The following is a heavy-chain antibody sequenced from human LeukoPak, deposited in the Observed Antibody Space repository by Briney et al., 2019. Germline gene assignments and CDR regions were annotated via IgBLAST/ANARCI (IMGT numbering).Heavy chain of an antibody. V-gene: IGHV4-39*01. J-gene: IGHJ4*02. D-gene: IGHD3-22*01. CDR2: IYYSGST. Sequence: WVRQAPGKGLEWIGSIYYSGSTYYNPSLKSRVTISVDTSKNQFSLKLSSVTAADTAVYYCARHRRYDTLDYWGQGTLVTVSS. CDR3: ARHRRYDTLDY.